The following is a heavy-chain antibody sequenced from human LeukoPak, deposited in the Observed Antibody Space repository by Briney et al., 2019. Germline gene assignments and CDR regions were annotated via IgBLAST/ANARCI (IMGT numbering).Heavy chain of an antibody. Sequence: GGSLRLPCAASAFTFSSYWMSWVRQAPGKGLEWVAKIKQDGSEKYYVDSVKGRFTISRDNSKNTLYLQINSLRAEDTAVYYCARGPSGYHNTGGQGTLVTVSS. CDR3: ARGPSGYHNT. V-gene: IGHV3-7*01. CDR1: AFTFSSYW. J-gene: IGHJ4*02. D-gene: IGHD5-12*01. CDR2: IKQDGSEK.